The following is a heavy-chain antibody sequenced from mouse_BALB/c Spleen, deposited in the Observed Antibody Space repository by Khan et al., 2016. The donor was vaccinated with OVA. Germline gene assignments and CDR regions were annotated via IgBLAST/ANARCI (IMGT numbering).Heavy chain of an antibody. Sequence: QVQLQQSGAELMKPGASVKISCKATGFTFSNYWIEWIKQRPGHGLEWIGQILPGSNITNYNEKFKGKATFTAATSSNTAYMQLSSLTSEDSAVYYCSLYGSRGDYWGQGTTVTVSS. CDR1: GFTFSNYW. CDR2: ILPGSNIT. CDR3: SLYGSRGDY. D-gene: IGHD1-1*01. V-gene: IGHV1-9*01. J-gene: IGHJ2*01.